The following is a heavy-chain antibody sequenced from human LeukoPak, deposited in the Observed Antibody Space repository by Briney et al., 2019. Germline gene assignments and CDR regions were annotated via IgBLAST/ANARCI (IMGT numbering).Heavy chain of an antibody. CDR3: ASGIRRDGYNYGSFDY. CDR1: GGSISSNSYY. J-gene: IGHJ4*02. D-gene: IGHD5-24*01. V-gene: IGHV4-61*01. Sequence: SETLSLTCTVSGGSISSNSYYWSWIRQPPGKGLEWIGYIYYTGSTNYNPSLKSRVTISVDTSKNQFSLKLSSVTAADTALYYCASGIRRDGYNYGSFDYWGQGTLVTVSS. CDR2: IYYTGST.